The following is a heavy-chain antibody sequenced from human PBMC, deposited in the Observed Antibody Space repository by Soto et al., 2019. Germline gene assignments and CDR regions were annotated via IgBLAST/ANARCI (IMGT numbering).Heavy chain of an antibody. J-gene: IGHJ4*02. V-gene: IGHV4-39*01. D-gene: IGHD5-18*01. CDR2: IYYSGST. CDR3: ARLGGYSYGHAVVVY. Sequence: PSETLSLTCTVPGGSISSSSYYWGWIRQPPGKGLEWIGSIYYSGSTYYNPSLKSRVTISVDTSKNQFSLKLSSVTAADTAVYYCARLGGYSYGHAVVVYWGQGTLVTVSS. CDR1: GGSISSSSYY.